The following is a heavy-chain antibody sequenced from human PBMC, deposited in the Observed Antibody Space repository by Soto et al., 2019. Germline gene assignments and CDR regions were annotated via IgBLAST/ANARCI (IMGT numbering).Heavy chain of an antibody. CDR1: GYTFTSYG. CDR3: ARGTTSGWSQRYYFDY. CDR2: ISAYNVNT. D-gene: IGHD6-19*01. Sequence: QVHLVQSGAEVKKPGASVKVSCKASGYTFTSYGISWLRQAPGQGLEWMGWISAYNVNTNYAQKLQGRVTMTTDTSTSTAYMELRSLRSDDTAVYYCARGTTSGWSQRYYFDYWGQGNLVTFSS. V-gene: IGHV1-18*01. J-gene: IGHJ4*02.